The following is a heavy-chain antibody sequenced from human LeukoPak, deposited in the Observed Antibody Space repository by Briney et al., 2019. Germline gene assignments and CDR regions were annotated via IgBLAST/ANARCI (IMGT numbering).Heavy chain of an antibody. CDR3: TTGITMVRGVIHLIDY. Sequence: VRSLRLSCAASGFTFCNACMSCVRQAPGEGLEWVGRIKSKTDGGTTDYAAPVKGRFNISRDDSKNTLYLQMNSLKTEDTAVYYCTTGITMVRGVIHLIDYWGQGTLVTVSS. CDR1: GFTFCNAC. J-gene: IGHJ4*02. V-gene: IGHV3-15*01. CDR2: IKSKTDGGTT. D-gene: IGHD3-10*01.